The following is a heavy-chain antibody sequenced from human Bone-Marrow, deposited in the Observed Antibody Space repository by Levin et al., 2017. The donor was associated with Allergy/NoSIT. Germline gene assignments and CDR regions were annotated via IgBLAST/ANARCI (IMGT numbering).Heavy chain of an antibody. CDR2: MYYSGTT. D-gene: IGHD4-17*01. Sequence: SQTLSLPCSISGGSIRGYYWNWIRQPPGKGLEWIGNMYYSGTTNYKPSLKSRLTMSIDASRRQFSLRLSPVTAADTAVYFCAKVGRTVTDLDYWGQGTLVTVSS. J-gene: IGHJ4*02. V-gene: IGHV4-59*01. CDR3: AKVGRTVTDLDY. CDR1: GGSIRGYY.